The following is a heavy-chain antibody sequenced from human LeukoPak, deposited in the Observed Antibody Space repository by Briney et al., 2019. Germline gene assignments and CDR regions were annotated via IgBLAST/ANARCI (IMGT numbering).Heavy chain of an antibody. CDR1: GFTFSNYM. CDR3: ARGSSTSYYYYGMDV. Sequence: GGSLRLSCAASGFTFSNYMMHWVRQAPGKGLVWVSRIKSDGITITYADSVKGRFTISRDNAKNTLYLQMNSLRAEDTAVYYCARGSSTSYYYYGMDVWGQGTTVTVSS. J-gene: IGHJ6*02. CDR2: IKSDGITI. V-gene: IGHV3-74*01. D-gene: IGHD2-2*01.